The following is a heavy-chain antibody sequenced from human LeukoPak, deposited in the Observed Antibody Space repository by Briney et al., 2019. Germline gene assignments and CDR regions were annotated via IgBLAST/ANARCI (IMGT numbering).Heavy chain of an antibody. CDR1: GFTFSSYE. D-gene: IGHD2-2*01. J-gene: IGHJ1*01. CDR3: ARGSLRYCSSTSCYSTAYFQH. Sequence: GGSLRLSCAASGFTFSSYEMNWVRQAPGKGREWVSYISSSGSTIYYADSVKGRFTISRDNAKNSLYLQMNSLRAEDTAVYYCARGSLRYCSSTSCYSTAYFQHWGQGTLVTVSS. V-gene: IGHV3-48*03. CDR2: ISSSGSTI.